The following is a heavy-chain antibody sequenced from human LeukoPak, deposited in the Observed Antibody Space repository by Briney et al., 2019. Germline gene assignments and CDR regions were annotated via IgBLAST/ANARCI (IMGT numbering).Heavy chain of an antibody. Sequence: GGSLRLSCVASGFTFGKYWMSWVRQAPGKGLEWVANIKLDGSEKNYVDSVKGRFTISRDNTKNSLYLQMNSLRAEDTAVYYCGKEVERHFDLKYWGQGTLVTVSS. CDR2: IKLDGSEK. CDR3: GKEVERHFDLKY. J-gene: IGHJ4*02. V-gene: IGHV3-7*03. CDR1: GFTFGKYW.